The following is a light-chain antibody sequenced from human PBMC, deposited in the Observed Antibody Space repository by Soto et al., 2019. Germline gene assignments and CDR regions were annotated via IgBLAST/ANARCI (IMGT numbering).Light chain of an antibody. CDR1: QSIGRNF. J-gene: IGKJ4*01. CDR3: HLYAHSPLT. Sequence: EIVLTQSPGTLSLSPGESATLSCRDSQSIGRNFLAWFQHKPGQAPRLLLYDASNRATGVPDRFSGSGSGTDFTLSVTRLEPEDFAFYYCHLYAHSPLTFGGGTTVEIK. V-gene: IGKV3-20*01. CDR2: DAS.